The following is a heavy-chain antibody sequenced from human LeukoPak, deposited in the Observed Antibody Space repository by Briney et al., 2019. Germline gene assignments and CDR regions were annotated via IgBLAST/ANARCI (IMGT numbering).Heavy chain of an antibody. CDR2: MNPNSGNT. J-gene: IGHJ4*02. CDR1: GYTFTSYD. V-gene: IGHV1-8*03. Sequence: ASVKVSCKASGYTFTSYDINWVRQATGQGLEWMGWMNPNSGNTGYAQKFQGRVTITRNTSISTAYMELSSLRSEDTAVYYCARSGSVPAAASSFDYWGQGTLVTVSS. CDR3: ARSGSVPAAASSFDY. D-gene: IGHD2-2*01.